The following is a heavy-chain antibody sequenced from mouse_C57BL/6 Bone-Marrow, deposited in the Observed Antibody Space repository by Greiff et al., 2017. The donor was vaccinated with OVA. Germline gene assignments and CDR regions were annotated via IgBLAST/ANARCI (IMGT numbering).Heavy chain of an antibody. D-gene: IGHD3-3*01. CDR3: ARDAWGGLYWYFDV. V-gene: IGHV7-1*01. CDR1: GFTFSDFY. CDR2: SRNKANDYTT. J-gene: IGHJ1*03. Sequence: EVKLVESGGGLVQSGRSLRLSCATSGFTFSDFYMEWVRQAPGKGLEWIAASRNKANDYTTEYSASVKGRFIVSRDTSQSILYLQMNALRAEDTAIYYCARDAWGGLYWYFDVWGTGTTVTVSS.